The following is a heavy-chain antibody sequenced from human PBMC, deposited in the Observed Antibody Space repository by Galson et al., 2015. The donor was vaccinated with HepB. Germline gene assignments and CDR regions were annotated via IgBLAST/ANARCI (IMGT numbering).Heavy chain of an antibody. V-gene: IGHV3-21*01. Sequence: SLRLSCAASGFTFSSYSMNWVRQAPGKGLEWVSSISSSSSYIYYADSVKGRFTISRDNAKNSLYLQMNSLRAEDTAVYYCARVSLNDAFDTWGQGTMVTVSS. CDR3: ARVSLNDAFDT. CDR2: ISSSSSYI. J-gene: IGHJ3*02. CDR1: GFTFSSYS.